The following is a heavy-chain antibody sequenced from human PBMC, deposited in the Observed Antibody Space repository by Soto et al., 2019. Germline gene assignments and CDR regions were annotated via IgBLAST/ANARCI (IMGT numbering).Heavy chain of an antibody. D-gene: IGHD2-8*01. CDR1: GYSFTRYG. CDR3: AEVDASLTHSPVDV. Sequence: ASVKVSCKASGYSFTRYGIGWARQAPGQGLEWMGWINAYNGNTNYAQNLQGRLTLTTDTSTTTAYMEVRSLRSNDTAMYYCAEVDASLTHSPVDVWGQGTTVTVCS. V-gene: IGHV1-18*01. CDR2: INAYNGNT. J-gene: IGHJ6*02.